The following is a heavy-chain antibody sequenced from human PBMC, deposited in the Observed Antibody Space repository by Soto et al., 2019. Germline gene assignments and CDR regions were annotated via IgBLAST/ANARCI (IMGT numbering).Heavy chain of an antibody. J-gene: IGHJ4*02. CDR2: ISGSGGST. Sequence: PGASLRLSCAASEFTFSSYAMSWVRQAPGKGLEWVSAISGSGGSTYYGDSVKGRFTISRDNSKNTLYLQMNSLRDEDTAVYYGAKWAIWTGLSDYWGQGTLVTFSS. CDR3: AKWAIWTGLSDY. D-gene: IGHD3-9*01. CDR1: EFTFSSYA. V-gene: IGHV3-23*01.